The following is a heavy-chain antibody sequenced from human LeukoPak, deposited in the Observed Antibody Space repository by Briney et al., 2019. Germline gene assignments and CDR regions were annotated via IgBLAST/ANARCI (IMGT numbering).Heavy chain of an antibody. D-gene: IGHD3-10*01. J-gene: IGHJ6*03. CDR1: GGSISSYY. V-gene: IGHV4-4*07. CDR2: IYTSGST. CDR3: ARDGSKFGELSGYYYYMDV. Sequence: PSETLSLTCTVSGGSISSYYWSWIRQPAGKGLEWIGRIYTSGSTNYNPSLKSRVTMSVDTSKNQFSLKLSSVTAADTAVYYCARDGSKFGELSGYYYYMDVWGKGTTVTVSS.